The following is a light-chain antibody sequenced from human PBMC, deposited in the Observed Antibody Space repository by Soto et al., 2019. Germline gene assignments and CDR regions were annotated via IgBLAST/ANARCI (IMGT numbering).Light chain of an antibody. J-gene: IGLJ2*01. CDR3: SSYTSSSTLVV. V-gene: IGLV2-14*01. Sequence: QSVLXXXXSXXGSXGQSXTIXXXXTSSDVGGYNYVSWYQQHPGKAPKLMIYDVSNRPSGVSNRFSGSKSGNTASLTISGLQAEDEADYYCSSYTSSSTLVVFGGGTKLTVL. CDR2: DVS. CDR1: SSDVGGYNY.